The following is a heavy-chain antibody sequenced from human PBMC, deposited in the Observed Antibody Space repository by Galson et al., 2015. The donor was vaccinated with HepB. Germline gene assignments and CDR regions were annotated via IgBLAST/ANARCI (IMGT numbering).Heavy chain of an antibody. V-gene: IGHV3-48*03. D-gene: IGHD2-15*01. J-gene: IGHJ4*02. Sequence: SLRLSCAASGFTFSSYEMNWVRQAPGKGLEWVSYINNGGSTMYYADSVKGRFSISRDNAKNSLYLQMSSLRAEDTAVYHCVSDGIYCRGGWCHPYWGQGTLVSVSS. CDR3: VSDGIYCRGGWCHPY. CDR2: INNGGSTM. CDR1: GFTFSSYE.